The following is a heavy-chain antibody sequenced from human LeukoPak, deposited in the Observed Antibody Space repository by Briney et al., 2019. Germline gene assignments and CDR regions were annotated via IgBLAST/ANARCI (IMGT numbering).Heavy chain of an antibody. Sequence: PGGSLRLSCAASGFTFSSYSMNWVRQAPGKGLEWVSSISSSSSYIYYADSVKGRFTISRDNAKNSLYLQMNSLRVEDTAVYYCARRDSKNFFFDWWGQGTLVTVSS. J-gene: IGHJ4*02. CDR2: ISSSSSYI. V-gene: IGHV3-21*04. CDR3: ARRDSKNFFFDW. CDR1: GFTFSSYS. D-gene: IGHD2-21*01.